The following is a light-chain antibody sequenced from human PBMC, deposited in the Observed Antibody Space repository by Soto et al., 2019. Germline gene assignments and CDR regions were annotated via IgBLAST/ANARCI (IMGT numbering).Light chain of an antibody. CDR1: TSSIGSNT. Sequence: QAVLTQPPSASGTPGQRVTISCSGSTSSIGSNTVNWYQQLPGAAPKLLIASNDQRPSRVPDRFSGSKSGTSASLAISGLQSEDEADYYCAAWDDRLSVVFGGGTKLTVL. V-gene: IGLV1-44*01. J-gene: IGLJ2*01. CDR3: AAWDDRLSVV. CDR2: SND.